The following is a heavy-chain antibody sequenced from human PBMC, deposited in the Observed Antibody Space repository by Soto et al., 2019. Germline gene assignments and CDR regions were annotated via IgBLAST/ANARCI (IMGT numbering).Heavy chain of an antibody. CDR1: GFTFSSYG. Sequence: GGSLRLSCAASGFTFSSYGMHWVRQAPGKGLEWVAVIWYDGSNKYYADSVKGRFTISRDNSKNTLYLQMDSLRAEDTAVYHCARGAGGYYYYMDVWGKGTAVTVSS. J-gene: IGHJ6*03. CDR2: IWYDGSNK. CDR3: ARGAGGYYYYMDV. V-gene: IGHV3-33*01.